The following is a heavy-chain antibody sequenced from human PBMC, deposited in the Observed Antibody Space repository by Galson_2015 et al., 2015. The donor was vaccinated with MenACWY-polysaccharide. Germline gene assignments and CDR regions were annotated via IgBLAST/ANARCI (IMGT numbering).Heavy chain of an antibody. CDR2: ISAYNGNT. CDR1: GYTFTSYG. CDR3: ARDLGIAAAGNSFDY. Sequence: SVKVSCKASGYTFTSYGISWVRQAPGQGLEWMGWISAYNGNTNYAQKLQGRVTMTTDTSTTTAYMELRSLRSDDTAVYYCARDLGIAAAGNSFDYWGQGSLVTASS. J-gene: IGHJ4*02. D-gene: IGHD6-13*01. V-gene: IGHV1-18*01.